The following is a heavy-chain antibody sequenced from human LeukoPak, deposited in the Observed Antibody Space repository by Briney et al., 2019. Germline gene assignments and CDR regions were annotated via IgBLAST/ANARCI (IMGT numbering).Heavy chain of an antibody. D-gene: IGHD6-19*01. J-gene: IGHJ4*02. CDR1: RYSLTEVS. Sequence: GASVKVSCKVSRYSLTEVSTHWVRQAPGKGLEWMGGFDPEDGEAIYAQKVQGRLTMTEDTSIDTAFMELRSLKSEDTAIYYCVTDIRSGWRNYWGQGTLITVSS. CDR3: VTDIRSGWRNY. CDR2: FDPEDGEA. V-gene: IGHV1-24*01.